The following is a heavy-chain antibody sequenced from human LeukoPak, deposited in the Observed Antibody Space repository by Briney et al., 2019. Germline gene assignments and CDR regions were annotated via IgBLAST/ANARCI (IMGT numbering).Heavy chain of an antibody. J-gene: IGHJ4*02. V-gene: IGHV3-7*03. Sequence: PGGSLRLSCAASGFTFSSYWLSWVRQPPGKGLEWVANIQQDGSEKNYVDSVKGRFTISRDNGKNSLYLQMNSLRAEDTAVYYCARGKWLFFDYWGQGTLVTVSS. CDR1: GFTFSSYW. CDR3: ARGKWLFFDY. D-gene: IGHD3-22*01. CDR2: IQQDGSEK.